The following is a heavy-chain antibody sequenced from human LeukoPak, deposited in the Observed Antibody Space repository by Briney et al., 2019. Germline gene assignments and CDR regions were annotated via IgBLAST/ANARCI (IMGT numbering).Heavy chain of an antibody. CDR1: GGTFSSYA. V-gene: IGHV1-46*01. CDR2: INPSGGST. D-gene: IGHD2-2*01. Sequence: ASVKVSCKASGGTFSSYAISWVRQAPGQGLEWMGIINPSGGSTSYAQKFQGRVTMTRDTSTSTVYMELSSLRSEDTAVYYCARGPTKKRYQLLSFDIWGQGTMVTVSS. J-gene: IGHJ3*02. CDR3: ARGPTKKRYQLLSFDI.